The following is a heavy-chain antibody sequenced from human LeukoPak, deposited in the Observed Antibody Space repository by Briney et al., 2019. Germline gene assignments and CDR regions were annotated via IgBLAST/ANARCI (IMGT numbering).Heavy chain of an antibody. CDR1: GGSISGFY. CDR2: IYTSGST. Sequence: PSETLSLVCSVSGGSISGFYWSWIRQPAGKGLEWIGRIYTSGSTNYNPSLKSRVTMSVDTSKNQFSLKLSSVTAADTAVYYCARLLPEEFGELWGAFDIWGQGTMVTASS. J-gene: IGHJ3*02. CDR3: ARLLPEEFGELWGAFDI. D-gene: IGHD3-10*01. V-gene: IGHV4-4*07.